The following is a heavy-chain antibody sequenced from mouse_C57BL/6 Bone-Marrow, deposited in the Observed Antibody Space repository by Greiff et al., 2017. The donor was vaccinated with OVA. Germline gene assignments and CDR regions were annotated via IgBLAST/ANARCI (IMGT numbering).Heavy chain of an antibody. CDR1: GYTFTSYW. Sequence: VQLKQPGAELVKPGASVKLSCKASGYTFTSYWMHWVKQRPGQGLEWIGMIHPNSGSTNYNEKFKSKATLTVDKSSSTAYMQLSSLTSEDSAVYYCAREGVVAYWYFDVWGTGTTVTVSS. CDR3: AREGVVAYWYFDV. V-gene: IGHV1-64*01. J-gene: IGHJ1*03. D-gene: IGHD1-1*01. CDR2: IHPNSGST.